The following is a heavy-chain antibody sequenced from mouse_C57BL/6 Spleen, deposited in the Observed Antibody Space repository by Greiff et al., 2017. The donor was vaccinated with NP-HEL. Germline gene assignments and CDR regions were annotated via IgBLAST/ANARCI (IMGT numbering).Heavy chain of an antibody. V-gene: IGHV1-55*01. CDR2: IYPGSGST. CDR3: ARGGYYSFAY. J-gene: IGHJ3*01. CDR1: GYTFTSYW. Sequence: QVQLQQSGAELVKPGASVKMSCKASGYTFTSYWITWVKQRPGQGLEWIGDIYPGSGSTIYNEKFKSKATLTVDTSSSTAYMQLSSLTSEDSAVYYCARGGYYSFAYWGQGTLVTVSA. D-gene: IGHD2-3*01.